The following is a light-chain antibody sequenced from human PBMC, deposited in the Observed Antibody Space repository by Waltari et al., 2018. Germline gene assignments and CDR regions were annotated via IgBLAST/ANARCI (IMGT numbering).Light chain of an antibody. CDR2: KDN. Sequence: SYDLTQPLSVSVALGQTARITCAGQDIGTIHVHWYQQKPGQGPVMVLYKDNNRPSGIPERFSGSNSGNTATLIISGAQDGDEADYYCQVWDGDSYVFGTGTKVTV. V-gene: IGLV3-9*01. J-gene: IGLJ1*01. CDR1: DIGTIH. CDR3: QVWDGDSYV.